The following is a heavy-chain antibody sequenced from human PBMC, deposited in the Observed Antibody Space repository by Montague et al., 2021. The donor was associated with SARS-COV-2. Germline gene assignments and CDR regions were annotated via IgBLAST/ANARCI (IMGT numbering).Heavy chain of an antibody. J-gene: IGHJ5*02. D-gene: IGHD6-13*01. CDR2: LYYTGST. CDR3: ARDSSSWYYWFDP. V-gene: IGHV4-39*01. Sequence: SKTLSLTRTVSGGSISSSRYYWGWIRQPPGKGLEWIGSLYYTGSTYYNPSLKSRVTISVDTSKNQFSLKLSSVTAADTAVYYCARDSSSWYYWFDPWGQGTLVTVSS. CDR1: GGSISSSRYY.